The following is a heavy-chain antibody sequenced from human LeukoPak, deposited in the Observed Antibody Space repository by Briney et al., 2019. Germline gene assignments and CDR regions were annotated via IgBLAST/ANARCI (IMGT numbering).Heavy chain of an antibody. Sequence: GVSLRLSCAASGFTFSDYYMSWIRQAPGKGLEWVSYISSSGSTIYYADSVKGRFTISRDNAKNSLYLQMNSLRGEDKAVYYCWTVDTAMFKDYWGQGTLVTVSS. CDR3: WTVDTAMFKDY. CDR2: ISSSGSTI. J-gene: IGHJ4*02. CDR1: GFTFSDYY. D-gene: IGHD5-18*01. V-gene: IGHV3-11*01.